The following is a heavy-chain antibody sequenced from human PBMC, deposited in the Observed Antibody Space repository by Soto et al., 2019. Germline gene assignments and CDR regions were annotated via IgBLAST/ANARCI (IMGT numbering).Heavy chain of an antibody. CDR3: AKDPPPRPTGWYFDL. Sequence: EVQLVESGGGLVQPGRSLRLSCAASGFTFDDYAMHWVRQAPGKGLEWVSGISWNSGSIGYADSVKGRFTISRDNAKNSLYLQMNSLRAEDTALYYCAKDPPPRPTGWYFDLWGRGTLVTVSS. CDR1: GFTFDDYA. V-gene: IGHV3-9*01. CDR2: ISWNSGSI. J-gene: IGHJ2*01. D-gene: IGHD4-17*01.